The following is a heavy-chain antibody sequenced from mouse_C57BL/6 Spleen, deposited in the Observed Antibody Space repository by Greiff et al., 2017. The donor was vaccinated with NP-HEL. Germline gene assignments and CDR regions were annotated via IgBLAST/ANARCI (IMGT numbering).Heavy chain of an antibody. CDR3: ARDGFAWFAY. CDR2: IYPGSGST. Sequence: ESGAELVKPGASVKMSCKASGYTFTSYWITWVKQRPGQGLEWIGDIYPGSGSTNYNEKFKSKATLTVDTSSSTAYMQLSSLTSEDSAVYYCARDGFAWFAYWGQGTLVTVSA. J-gene: IGHJ3*01. V-gene: IGHV1-55*01. D-gene: IGHD1-1*01. CDR1: GYTFTSYW.